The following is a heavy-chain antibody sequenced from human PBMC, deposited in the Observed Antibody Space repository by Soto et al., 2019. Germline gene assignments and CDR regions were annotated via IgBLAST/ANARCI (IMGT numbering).Heavy chain of an antibody. CDR2: INHSGST. D-gene: IGHD2-15*01. J-gene: IGHJ6*03. CDR3: ARRRGYCSGGSCPTHMDV. Sequence: SETLSLTCAVYGGSFSGYYWSWIRQPPGKGLEWIGEINHSGSTNYNPSLKSRVTISVDTSKNQLSLKLSSVTAADTAVYYCARRRGYCSGGSCPTHMDVWGKGTTVTVSS. V-gene: IGHV4-34*01. CDR1: GGSFSGYY.